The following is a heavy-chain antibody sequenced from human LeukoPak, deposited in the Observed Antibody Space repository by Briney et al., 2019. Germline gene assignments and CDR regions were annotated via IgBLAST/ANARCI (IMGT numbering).Heavy chain of an antibody. CDR3: ARESITMIAPDDY. V-gene: IGHV1-46*01. Sequence: PGGSLRLSCAASGYTFTSYYMHWVRQAPGQGLEWMGIINPSGGSTSYAQKFQGRVTMTRDTSTSTVYMELSSLRSEDTAVYYCARESITMIAPDDYWGQGTLVTVSS. CDR2: INPSGGST. J-gene: IGHJ4*02. CDR1: GYTFTSYY. D-gene: IGHD3-22*01.